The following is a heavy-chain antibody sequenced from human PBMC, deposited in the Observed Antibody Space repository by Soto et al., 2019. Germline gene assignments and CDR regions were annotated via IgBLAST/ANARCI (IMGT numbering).Heavy chain of an antibody. CDR2: VSSSSSYI. Sequence: GGSLRLSCAASGFTFSSYSMNWVRQAPGKGLEWVSSVSSSSSYIYYADSVKGRFTISRDNAKNSLYLQMNSLRAEDTAVYYCARDPGMVGAQPFDYWGQGTLVTVSS. CDR1: GFTFSSYS. D-gene: IGHD1-26*01. V-gene: IGHV3-21*01. J-gene: IGHJ4*02. CDR3: ARDPGMVGAQPFDY.